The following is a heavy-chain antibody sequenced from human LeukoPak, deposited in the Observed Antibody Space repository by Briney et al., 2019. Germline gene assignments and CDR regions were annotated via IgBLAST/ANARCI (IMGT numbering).Heavy chain of an antibody. J-gene: IGHJ4*02. Sequence: GGSLRLSCAASGFTFDDYTMHWVRQDPGKGLEWVSLISWDGGSTYYADSVKGRFTISRDNSKNSLYLQMNSLRTEDTALYYCAKDVNENIAAAGHFDYWGQGTLVTVSS. D-gene: IGHD6-25*01. CDR1: GFTFDDYT. CDR3: AKDVNENIAAAGHFDY. V-gene: IGHV3-43*01. CDR2: ISWDGGST.